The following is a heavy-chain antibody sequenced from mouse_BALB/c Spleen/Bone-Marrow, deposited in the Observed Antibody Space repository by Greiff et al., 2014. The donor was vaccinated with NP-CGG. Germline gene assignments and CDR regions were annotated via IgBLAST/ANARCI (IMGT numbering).Heavy chain of an antibody. D-gene: IGHD2-1*01. CDR1: GFNIKGYY. CDR2: IDPENGNT. Sequence: VQLQQSGAELVRPGALVKLSCKASGFNIKGYYMHWVKQRPEQGLEWIGWIDPENGNTIYDPKFQGKASITADTSSITAYLQLSSLTSEDTAVYYCAGGNYRFAYWGQGTLVTVSA. CDR3: AGGNYRFAY. V-gene: IGHV14-1*02. J-gene: IGHJ3*01.